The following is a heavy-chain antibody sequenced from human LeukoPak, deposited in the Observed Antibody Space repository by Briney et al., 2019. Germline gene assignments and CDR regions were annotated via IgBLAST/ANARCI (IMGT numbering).Heavy chain of an antibody. J-gene: IGHJ6*02. CDR1: GFTVSSNY. Sequence: PGGSLRLSCEASGFTVSSNYMSWVRQAPGKGLEWVSVIYSGGSTYYADSVKGRFTISRDNPKNTLYLQMNSLRAEDTAVYYCAREGFEDYYGMDVWGQGTTVTVSS. CDR3: AREGFEDYYGMDV. D-gene: IGHD2-15*01. V-gene: IGHV3-66*01. CDR2: IYSGGST.